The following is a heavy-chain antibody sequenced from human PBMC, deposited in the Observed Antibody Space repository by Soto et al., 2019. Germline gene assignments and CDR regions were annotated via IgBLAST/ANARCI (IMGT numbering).Heavy chain of an antibody. Sequence: EEQLVESGGGLVQPGGSLRLSCAASGFSFSSYWMTWVRQAPGKGLEWVANIKRDGSGGSYLDSVRGRFTVSRDNVRNSLYLQMDSLRAEDTALYYCARDVFRGSSSTLYLDAFDIWGQGTMVTVSS. CDR1: GFSFSSYW. D-gene: IGHD3-16*01. CDR2: IKRDGSGG. V-gene: IGHV3-7*05. CDR3: ARDVFRGSSSTLYLDAFDI. J-gene: IGHJ3*02.